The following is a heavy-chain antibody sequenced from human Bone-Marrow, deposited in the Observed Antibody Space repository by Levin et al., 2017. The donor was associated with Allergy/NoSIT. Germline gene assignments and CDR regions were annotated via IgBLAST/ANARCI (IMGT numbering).Heavy chain of an antibody. CDR2: FDPEDGET. D-gene: IGHD4-23*01. V-gene: IGHV1-24*01. CDR1: FSPLPSLS. Sequence: SFPFSFSPLPSLSMHWVRQAPGKGLEWMGGFDPEDGETIYAQKFQGRVTMTDDTSTDTAYMELSSLRSEDTAVYYCATDLPLARPYDLRTPYYYYYYMDVWGKGTTVTVSS. CDR3: ATDLPLARPYDLRTPYYYYYYMDV. J-gene: IGHJ6*03.